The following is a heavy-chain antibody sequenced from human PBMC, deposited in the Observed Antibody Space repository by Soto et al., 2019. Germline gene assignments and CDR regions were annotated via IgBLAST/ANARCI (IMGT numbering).Heavy chain of an antibody. V-gene: IGHV4-59*08. CDR3: ARTSTSGTRFDY. Sequence: SETLSLTCTVSGGSISYYYWSWIRQPPGKGLEWIGYINYSGSTNYNPSLKSRVSISIATSKNHFSLKLSSVSAADTAVYYCARTSTSGTRFDYWGQGSLVTVSS. CDR2: INYSGST. CDR1: GGSISYYY. J-gene: IGHJ4*02. D-gene: IGHD1-1*01.